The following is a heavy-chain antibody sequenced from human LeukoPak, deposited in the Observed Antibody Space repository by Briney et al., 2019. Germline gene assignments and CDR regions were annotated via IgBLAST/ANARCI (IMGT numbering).Heavy chain of an antibody. V-gene: IGHV4-34*01. Sequence: SETLSLTCAVYGGSFSGHYWSWIRQPPGKGLEWIGEINHSGSTNYNPSLKSRVTISVDTSKNQFSLKLSSVTAADTAVYYCAREGWLSISPGVDYWGQGTLVTVSS. CDR1: GGSFSGHY. CDR3: AREGWLSISPGVDY. CDR2: INHSGST. D-gene: IGHD3-22*01. J-gene: IGHJ4*02.